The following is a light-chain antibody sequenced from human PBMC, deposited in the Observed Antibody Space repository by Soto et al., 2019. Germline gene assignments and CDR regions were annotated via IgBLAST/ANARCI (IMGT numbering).Light chain of an antibody. CDR3: QQYGSSPPWT. V-gene: IGKV3-20*01. CDR1: QSVSSSY. Sequence: EIVLTQSPGTLSLSPGERATLSCRASQSVSSSYLAWYQQKPGQALRLLIYGASSRATGIPDRFSGSGSGTEFTLTISRLEPEDFAVYYCQQYGSSPPWTFGQGTKVEIK. J-gene: IGKJ1*01. CDR2: GAS.